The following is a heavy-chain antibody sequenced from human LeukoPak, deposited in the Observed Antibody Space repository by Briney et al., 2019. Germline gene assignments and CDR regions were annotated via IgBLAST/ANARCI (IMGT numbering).Heavy chain of an antibody. J-gene: IGHJ4*02. CDR2: ISGSGGST. CDR1: GFTFSSYA. V-gene: IGHV3-23*01. D-gene: IGHD3-22*01. CDR3: AKDDSYDSSGYYFQHFDY. Sequence: GGSLRLSCAASGFTFSSYAMSWVRQAPGKGLEWVSAISGSGGSTYYADSVKGRFTISRDNSKNTLYLQMNSLRAEDTAVYYCAKDDSYDSSGYYFQHFDYWGQGTLVTVSS.